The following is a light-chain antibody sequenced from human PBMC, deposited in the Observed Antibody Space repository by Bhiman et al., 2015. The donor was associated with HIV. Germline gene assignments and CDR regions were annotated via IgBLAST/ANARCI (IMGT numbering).Light chain of an antibody. J-gene: IGLJ1*01. V-gene: IGLV3-21*04. Sequence: SYELTQPPSVSVAPGKTARITCGGNNIGSKSVHWYQQKPGEAPVLVIYYDSDRPSGIPERFSGSNSENTATLTISRVEAGDEADYYCQVWDSSSDPYYVFGTGTKVTVL. CDR3: QVWDSSSDPYYV. CDR1: NIGSKS. CDR2: YDS.